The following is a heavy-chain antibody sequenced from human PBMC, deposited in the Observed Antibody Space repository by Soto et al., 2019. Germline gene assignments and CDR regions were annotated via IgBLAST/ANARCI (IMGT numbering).Heavy chain of an antibody. CDR2: IRSKAYGGTT. Sequence: ESGGGLVKPGRSLRLSCTASGFTFGDYAMSWFRQAPGKGLEWVGFIRSKAYGGTTEYAASVKGRFTISRDDSKSIAYLQMNSLKTEDTAVYYCTRGITIFGVVTSFDYWGQGTLVTVSS. J-gene: IGHJ4*02. V-gene: IGHV3-49*05. CDR1: GFTFGDYA. CDR3: TRGITIFGVVTSFDY. D-gene: IGHD3-3*01.